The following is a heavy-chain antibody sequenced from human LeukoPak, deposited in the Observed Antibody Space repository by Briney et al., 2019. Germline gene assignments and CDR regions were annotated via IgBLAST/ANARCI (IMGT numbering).Heavy chain of an antibody. CDR3: AKAVGYSYGVDFDY. D-gene: IGHD5-18*01. V-gene: IGHV3-43*02. J-gene: IGHJ4*02. CDR2: ISGDGGST. Sequence: PGGSLRLSCVASGFTFDDYAMHWVRQAPGKGLEWVSLISGDGGSTYYADSVKGRFTISRDNSKNSLYLQMNSLRTEDTALYYCAKAVGYSYGVDFDYWGQGTLVTVSS. CDR1: GFTFDDYA.